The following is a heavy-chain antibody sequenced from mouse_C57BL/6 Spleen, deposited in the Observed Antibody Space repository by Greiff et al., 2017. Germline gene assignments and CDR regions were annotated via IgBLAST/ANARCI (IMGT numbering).Heavy chain of an antibody. D-gene: IGHD1-1*01. CDR1: GYTFTSYW. V-gene: IGHV1-50*01. CDR3: ATLHGSSSYYAMDY. J-gene: IGHJ4*01. Sequence: QVQLQQPGAELVKPGASVKLSCKASGYTFTSYWMQWVKQRPGQGLEWIGEIDPSDSYTNYNQKFKGKATLTVDTSPSTAYMQLSRLTSEDSAVYYCATLHGSSSYYAMDYWGQGTSVTVSS. CDR2: IDPSDSYT.